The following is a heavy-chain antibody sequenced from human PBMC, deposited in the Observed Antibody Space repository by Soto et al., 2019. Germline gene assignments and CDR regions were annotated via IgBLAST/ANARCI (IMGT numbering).Heavy chain of an antibody. CDR1: GGTFSSYA. V-gene: IGHV1-69*13. CDR3: ARDGTGDREDYYDYGMDV. D-gene: IGHD3-10*01. J-gene: IGHJ6*02. CDR2: IIPIFGTA. Sequence: ASVKVSCKASGGTFSSYAISWVRQAPGQGLEWMGGIIPIFGTANYAQKFQGRVTITADESTSTAYMELSSLRSEDTAVYYCARDGTGDREDYYDYGMDVWGQGTTVTVSS.